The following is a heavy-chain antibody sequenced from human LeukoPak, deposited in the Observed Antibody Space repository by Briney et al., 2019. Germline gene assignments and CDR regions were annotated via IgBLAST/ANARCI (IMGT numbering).Heavy chain of an antibody. CDR1: GGSISSSSYY. V-gene: IGHV4-39*01. J-gene: IGHJ3*02. CDR3: ARRDSGSYYDAFDI. D-gene: IGHD1-26*01. Sequence: SETLSLTCTASGGSISSSSYYWGWICQPPGKGLEWIGSIYYSGSTYYNPSLKSRVTISVDTSKNQFSLKLSSVTAADTAVYYCARRDSGSYYDAFDIWGQGTMVTVSS. CDR2: IYYSGST.